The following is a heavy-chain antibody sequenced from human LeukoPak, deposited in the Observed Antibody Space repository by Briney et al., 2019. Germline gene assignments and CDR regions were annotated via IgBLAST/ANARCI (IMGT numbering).Heavy chain of an antibody. V-gene: IGHV4-34*01. CDR3: ARGLKRWLQLRGGGGFDP. CDR2: INHSGST. D-gene: IGHD5-24*01. Sequence: SETLSLTCAVYGGSFSGYYWSWIRQPPGKGLEWIGEINHSGSTNYNPSLKSRVTISVDTSKNQFSLKLSSVTAADTAVYYCARGLKRWLQLRGGGGFDPWGQGTLVTVSS. CDR1: GGSFSGYY. J-gene: IGHJ5*02.